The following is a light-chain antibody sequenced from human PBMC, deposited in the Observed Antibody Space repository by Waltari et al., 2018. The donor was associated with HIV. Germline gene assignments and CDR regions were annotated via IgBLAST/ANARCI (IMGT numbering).Light chain of an antibody. CDR3: QAWDSNTFVV. CDR2: QDT. J-gene: IGLJ2*01. Sequence: SYELPQPPSVSVSPRQTASITCSGDKLGDQYACWYQQRPGQSPVLVIYQDTKRPSGISERFSGSSSGNTATLTITGTQTMDEAYYYCQAWDSNTFVVFGGGTKLTVL. CDR1: KLGDQY. V-gene: IGLV3-1*01.